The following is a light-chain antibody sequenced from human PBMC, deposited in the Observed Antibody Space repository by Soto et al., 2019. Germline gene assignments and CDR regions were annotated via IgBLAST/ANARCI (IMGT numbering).Light chain of an antibody. V-gene: IGLV1-44*01. CDR3: ATWDDSLNGHV. CDR1: DSNIGSNP. J-gene: IGLJ1*01. Sequence: QAVVTQTPSASGTPGQRVTLSCSGSDSNIGSNPVNWYQKLPGTAPKLLIHSNNQRPSGAPGRFSGSKSGTSASLAISGLQSEDEADYYCATWDDSLNGHVFGTGTKVTVL. CDR2: SNN.